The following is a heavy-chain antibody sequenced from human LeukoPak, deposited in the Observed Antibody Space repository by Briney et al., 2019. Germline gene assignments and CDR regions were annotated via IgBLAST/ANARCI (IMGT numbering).Heavy chain of an antibody. V-gene: IGHV3-7*01. CDR1: GFTFSSYW. Sequence: GGSLRLSCAASGFTFSSYWMSWVRQAPGKGLEWVANIEQDGSEKYYVDSVKGRFTISRDNAKNSLYLQMNSLRAEDTAVYYCARDKRKGIVGSTKSYFDYRGQGTLVTVSS. D-gene: IGHD1-26*01. CDR3: ARDKRKGIVGSTKSYFDY. CDR2: IEQDGSEK. J-gene: IGHJ4*02.